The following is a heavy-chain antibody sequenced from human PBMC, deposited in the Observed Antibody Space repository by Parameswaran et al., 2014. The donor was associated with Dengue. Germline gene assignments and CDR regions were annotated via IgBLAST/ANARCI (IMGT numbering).Heavy chain of an antibody. CDR3: ARYNTRGAGTN. CDR2: IDWDGDK. V-gene: IGHV2-70*11. J-gene: IGHJ4*02. D-gene: IGHD1-7*01. Sequence: WIRQPPGKALEWLARIDWDGDKYYSTSLKTRLTISKDTSQNQVVLTMTNMDPVDTATYYCARYNTRGAGTNWGQGTLVTVSS.